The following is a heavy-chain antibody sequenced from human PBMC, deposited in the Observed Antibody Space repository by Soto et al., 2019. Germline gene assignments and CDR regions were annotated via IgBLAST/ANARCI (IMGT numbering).Heavy chain of an antibody. CDR2: INVDGSAT. Sequence: GSLRLSCAASGFTFSNYWMHWVRQAPGEGLVWVSRINVDGSATSYADSVKGRFSISRDNAKNTLYLQMNSLRAEDTAVYFCARHNGPIDYWGQGTLVTVSS. CDR1: GFTFSNYW. D-gene: IGHD2-8*01. J-gene: IGHJ4*02. CDR3: ARHNGPIDY. V-gene: IGHV3-74*01.